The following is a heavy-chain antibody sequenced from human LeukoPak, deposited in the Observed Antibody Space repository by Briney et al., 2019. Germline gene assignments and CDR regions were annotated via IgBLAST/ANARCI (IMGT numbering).Heavy chain of an antibody. CDR3: ARGRGTTYEEVWFDP. D-gene: IGHD2/OR15-2a*01. CDR1: GYTFTSYY. J-gene: IGHJ5*02. Sequence: ASVKVSCKASGYTFTSYYMHWVRQAPGQGLEWMGIINPSGGSTSYAQKFQGRVTMTRDTSTSTVYMELSSLRSEDTAVNYCARGRGTTYEEVWFDPWGQGTLVTVSS. V-gene: IGHV1-46*01. CDR2: INPSGGST.